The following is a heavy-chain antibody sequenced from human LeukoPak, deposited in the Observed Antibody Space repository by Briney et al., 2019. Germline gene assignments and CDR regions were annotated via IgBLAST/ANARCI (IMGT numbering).Heavy chain of an antibody. J-gene: IGHJ4*02. CDR1: GFTFSSHD. Sequence: GGSLRLSCAASGFTFSSHDMHWVRHATGKGLEWVSTIGTAGDTYYPGSVKGRFTISRENAKNSLYLQMNILKAGDTAVYYCARGGPGYYLDYWGQGTLVTVSP. V-gene: IGHV3-13*01. CDR2: IGTAGDT. CDR3: ARGGPGYYLDY.